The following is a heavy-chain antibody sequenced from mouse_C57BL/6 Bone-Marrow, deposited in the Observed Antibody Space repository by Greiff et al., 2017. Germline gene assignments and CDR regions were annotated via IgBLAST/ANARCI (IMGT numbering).Heavy chain of an antibody. J-gene: IGHJ4*01. V-gene: IGHV1-82*01. CDR2: IYPGDGDT. Sequence: QVQLKESGPELVKPGASVKISCKASGYAFSSSWMNWVKQRPGKGLEWIGRIYPGDGDTNYNGKFKGKATLTADKSSSTAYMQLSSLTSEDSAVYFCARSVIITRAMDYWGQGTSVTVSS. D-gene: IGHD1-1*01. CDR3: ARSVIITRAMDY. CDR1: GYAFSSSW.